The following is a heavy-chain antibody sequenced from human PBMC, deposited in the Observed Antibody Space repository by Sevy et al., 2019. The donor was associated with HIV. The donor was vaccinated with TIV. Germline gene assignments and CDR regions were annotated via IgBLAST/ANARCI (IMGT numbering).Heavy chain of an antibody. CDR1: GFTFSTYS. Sequence: GGSLRLSCAASGFTFSTYSMNWVRQAPGKGLEWVSSISSSSTYIFYADSLRGRLIISRDNAKNSLYLQMNSLRAEDTAVYYCARYASTTGLDYWGQGTLVTVSS. V-gene: IGHV3-21*01. CDR2: ISSSSTYI. J-gene: IGHJ4*02. D-gene: IGHD1-1*01. CDR3: ARYASTTGLDY.